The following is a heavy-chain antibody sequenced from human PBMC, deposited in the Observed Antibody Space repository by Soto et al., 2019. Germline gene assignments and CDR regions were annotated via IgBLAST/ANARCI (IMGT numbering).Heavy chain of an antibody. D-gene: IGHD3-16*01. V-gene: IGHV4-34*01. CDR1: GGSFGGYY. Sequence: PSETLSLTCAVYGGSFGGYYWSWIRQPPGKGLEWIGEINHSGSTNYNPSLKSRVTISVDTSKNQFSLKLSSVTAADTAVYYCARGRDYAACSGCYFDSCGQGTLVTVP. CDR2: INHSGST. CDR3: ARGRDYAACSGCYFDS. J-gene: IGHJ4*02.